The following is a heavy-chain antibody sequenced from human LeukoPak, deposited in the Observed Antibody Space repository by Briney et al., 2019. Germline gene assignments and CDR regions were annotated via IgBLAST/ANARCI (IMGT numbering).Heavy chain of an antibody. CDR2: INHSGST. Sequence: PSETLSLTCAVYGGSFSGYYWSWIRQPPGKGLEWIGEINHSGSTNYNPSLKSRVTISVDTFKNQFSLKLSSVTAADTAVYYCARGEEGSGIVHWGQGTLVTVSS. D-gene: IGHD3-10*01. J-gene: IGHJ4*02. CDR3: ARGEEGSGIVH. CDR1: GGSFSGYY. V-gene: IGHV4-34*01.